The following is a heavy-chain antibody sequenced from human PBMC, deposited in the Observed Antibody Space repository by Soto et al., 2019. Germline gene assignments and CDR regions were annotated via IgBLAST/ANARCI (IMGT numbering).Heavy chain of an antibody. CDR2: IYYGGST. J-gene: IGHJ5*02. Sequence: LCGGSISSGDYYWSWIRQPPGKGLEWIGYIYYGGSTYYNPSLKSRVTISVDTSKNQFSLKLSSVTAADTAVYYCARERPDGARLDPWGQGTLVTVSS. CDR1: GGSISSGDYY. V-gene: IGHV4-30-4*01. D-gene: IGHD6-6*01. CDR3: ARERPDGARLDP.